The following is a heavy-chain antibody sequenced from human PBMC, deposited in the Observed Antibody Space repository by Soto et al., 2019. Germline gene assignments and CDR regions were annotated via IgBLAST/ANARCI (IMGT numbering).Heavy chain of an antibody. CDR2: IYHSGTT. V-gene: IGHV4-4*02. Sequence: QVQLQESGPGLVKPSGTLSLTCAVSGGSITSTNWWSWVRQPPGQGLEWIGEIYHSGTTNYNPSLKSRVTISVDKSKNQYSLNVRSVTAADTAVYYCAKDRGIGAAGSWGQGALVTVSS. J-gene: IGHJ5*02. D-gene: IGHD6-13*01. CDR3: AKDRGIGAAGS. CDR1: GGSITSTNW.